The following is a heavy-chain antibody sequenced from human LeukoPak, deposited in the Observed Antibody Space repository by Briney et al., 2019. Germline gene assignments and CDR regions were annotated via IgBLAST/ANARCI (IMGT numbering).Heavy chain of an antibody. CDR2: ISAYNGNT. J-gene: IGHJ6*02. Sequence: EASVNVSCKASGYTFTSYGISWVRQAPGQGLEWMGWISAYNGNTNYAQKLQGRVTMTTDTSTSTAYMELRSLRSDDTAVYYCARDQSRQYYYDSSGSYGMDVWGQGTTVTVSS. CDR3: ARDQSRQYYYDSSGSYGMDV. V-gene: IGHV1-18*01. CDR1: GYTFTSYG. D-gene: IGHD3-22*01.